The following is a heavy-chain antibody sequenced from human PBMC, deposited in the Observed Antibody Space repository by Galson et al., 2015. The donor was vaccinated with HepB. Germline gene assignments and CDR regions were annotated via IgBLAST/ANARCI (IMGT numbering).Heavy chain of an antibody. J-gene: IGHJ3*02. CDR2: ISAYNGNT. CDR1: GYTFTSYG. D-gene: IGHD3-3*01. Sequence: SVKVSCKASGYTFTSYGISWVRQAPGQGLEWMGWISAYNGNTNYAQKLQGRVTMTTDTSTSTAYMELRSLRSDDTAVYYCARGPPKLERLAGDAFDIWGQGTMVTVSS. CDR3: ARGPPKLERLAGDAFDI. V-gene: IGHV1-18*01.